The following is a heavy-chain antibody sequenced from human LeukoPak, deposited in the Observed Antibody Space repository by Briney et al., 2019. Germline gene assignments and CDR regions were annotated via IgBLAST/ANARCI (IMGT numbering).Heavy chain of an antibody. D-gene: IGHD2-15*01. CDR1: GGSISTYY. Sequence: SETLSLTCTVSGGSISTYYWSWIRQPPGKGLEWIGYIHYTGSTNYNPSFKSRVTISVGTSKNQFSLKLNSVTAADTAVYYCARSLGGKGNYWGQGTLVTVSS. V-gene: IGHV4-59*01. CDR3: ARSLGGKGNY. CDR2: IHYTGST. J-gene: IGHJ4*02.